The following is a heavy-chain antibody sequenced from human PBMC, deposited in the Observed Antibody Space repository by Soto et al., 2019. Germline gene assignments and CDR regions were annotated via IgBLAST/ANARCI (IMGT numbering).Heavy chain of an antibody. D-gene: IGHD5-18*01. CDR1: GFTFSSYA. CDR2: ISYDGSNK. Sequence: SGGSLRLSCAASGFTFSSYAMHWVRQAPGKGLEWVAVISYDGSNKYYADSVKGRFTISRDNSKNTLYLQMNSLRAEDTAVYYCAREVKLWAPFDYWGQGTLVTVSS. CDR3: AREVKLWAPFDY. V-gene: IGHV3-30-3*01. J-gene: IGHJ4*02.